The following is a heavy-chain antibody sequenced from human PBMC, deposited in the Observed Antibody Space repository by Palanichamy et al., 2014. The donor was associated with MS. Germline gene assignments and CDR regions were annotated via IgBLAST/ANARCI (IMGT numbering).Heavy chain of an antibody. CDR2: ISFSGST. V-gene: IGHV4-39*01. J-gene: IGHJ5*02. Sequence: QLQLQESGPGLVKPSETLSLTCTVSGDSISTRIYYWGWIRQPPGKGLEWIGSISFSGSTYYNPSLMSRVTISVDTSKNQFSLKLSSVTAADMAVYYCAIPTPSWFDPWGQGTLVTVSS. CDR3: AIPTPSWFDP. CDR1: GDSISTRIYY.